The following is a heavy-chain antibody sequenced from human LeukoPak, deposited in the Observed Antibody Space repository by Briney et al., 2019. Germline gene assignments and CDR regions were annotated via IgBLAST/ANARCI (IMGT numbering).Heavy chain of an antibody. CDR3: ARQPGYSSSWEYYFDY. D-gene: IGHD6-13*01. CDR2: IYYSGST. Sequence: SETLSLTCTVSGGSISSYYWSWIRQPPGKGLEWIGYIYYSGSTNYNPSLKSRVTISVDTSKNQFSLKLSSVTAADTAVYYCARQPGYSSSWEYYFDYWGQGTLVTVSS. CDR1: GGSISSYY. V-gene: IGHV4-59*01. J-gene: IGHJ4*02.